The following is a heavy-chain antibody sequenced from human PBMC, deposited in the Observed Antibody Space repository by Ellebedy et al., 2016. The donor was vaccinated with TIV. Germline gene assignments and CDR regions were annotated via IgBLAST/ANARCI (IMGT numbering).Heavy chain of an antibody. J-gene: IGHJ3*01. Sequence: GGSLTLSXAASGFTFSSYSMNWVRQAPGRGLEWVSYISSGGSTIYYADSVKGRFTISRDNARDSLYLQMISLRDEDTAVYYCARGRSSGRTAFDVWGQGTMVPVSS. CDR2: ISSGGSTI. V-gene: IGHV3-48*02. CDR1: GFTFSSYS. D-gene: IGHD3-10*01. CDR3: ARGRSSGRTAFDV.